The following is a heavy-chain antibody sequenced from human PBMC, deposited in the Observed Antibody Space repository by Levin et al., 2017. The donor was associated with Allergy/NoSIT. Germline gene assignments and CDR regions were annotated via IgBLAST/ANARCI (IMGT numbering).Heavy chain of an antibody. CDR1: GLTFSRAW. D-gene: IGHD3-9*01. V-gene: IGHV3-15*07. CDR2: IKSQGSGGTT. Sequence: LSLTCAASGLTFSRAWMNWVRQAPGKGLEWVGRIKSQGSGGTTDLAAPVKGRFTISRDDSKNTFYLQMNSLKTEDTAVYYCTVQRYNISTGFYNCDSWGQGTLVTVSS. J-gene: IGHJ5*01. CDR3: TVQRYNISTGFYNCDS.